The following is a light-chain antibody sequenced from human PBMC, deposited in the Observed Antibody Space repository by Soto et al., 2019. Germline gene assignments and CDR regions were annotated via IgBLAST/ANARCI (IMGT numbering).Light chain of an antibody. CDR3: AAWDDSLNGFV. V-gene: IGLV1-36*01. CDR1: NSNIGNYA. CDR2: YDY. J-gene: IGLJ1*01. Sequence: QSVLTQPPSVSEAPRQRFTISCSGINSNIGNYAVNWYQQLPGKAPKLLIYYDYVLPSGVSDRFSGSKSCTSAALSISGLQSEDEADYYCAAWDDSLNGFVFGTGTKLTVL.